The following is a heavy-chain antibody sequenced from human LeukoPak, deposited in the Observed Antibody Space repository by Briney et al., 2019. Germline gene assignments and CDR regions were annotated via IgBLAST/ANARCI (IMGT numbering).Heavy chain of an antibody. V-gene: IGHV3-21*01. CDR3: ARDAQWLVPEGYYYYMDV. Sequence: GRSLRLSCAASGFTFDDYAMHWVRQAPGKGLERVSSISSSSSYIYYADSVKGRFTISRDNAQNSLFLQMNSLRAEDTAVYYCARDAQWLVPEGYYYYMDVWGKGTTVTVSS. CDR1: GFTFDDYA. D-gene: IGHD6-19*01. J-gene: IGHJ6*03. CDR2: ISSSSSYI.